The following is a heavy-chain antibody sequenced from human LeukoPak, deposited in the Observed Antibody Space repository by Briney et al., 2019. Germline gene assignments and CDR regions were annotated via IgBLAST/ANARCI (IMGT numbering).Heavy chain of an antibody. Sequence: GASVKVSCKASGYTSTSYGISWVRQAPGQGLEWMGWISAYNGNTNYAQKLQGRVTMTTDTSTSTAYMELRSLRSDDTAVYYCARDLNLRRLWFGESDYYYYYMDVWGKGTTVTVSS. J-gene: IGHJ6*03. CDR1: GYTSTSYG. CDR3: ARDLNLRRLWFGESDYYYYYMDV. D-gene: IGHD3-10*01. CDR2: ISAYNGNT. V-gene: IGHV1-18*01.